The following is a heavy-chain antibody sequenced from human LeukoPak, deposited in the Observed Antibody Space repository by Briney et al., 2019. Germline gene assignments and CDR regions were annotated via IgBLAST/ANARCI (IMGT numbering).Heavy chain of an antibody. J-gene: IGHJ4*02. Sequence: GGSLRLSCATSGFTFSSYTMSWVRQAPGKGLEWVSAISGSGGSTYYADSVRGRFTISRDNGKDSIYLQMSSLRVEDTATYYCARALTLVRGTTDYWGQGTLVAVSS. D-gene: IGHD3-10*01. CDR1: GFTFSSYT. CDR2: ISGSGGST. CDR3: ARALTLVRGTTDY. V-gene: IGHV3-23*01.